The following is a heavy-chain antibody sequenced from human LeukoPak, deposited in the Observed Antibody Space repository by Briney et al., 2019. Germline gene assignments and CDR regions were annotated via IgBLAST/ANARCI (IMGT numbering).Heavy chain of an antibody. Sequence: GGSLRLSCAASGFTFSSYWMSWVRQAPGKGLEWVANIKQDGSEKYYVDSVKGRFTISRDNAKNSLYLQMNSLRAEDTAVYYCASSNPYIAVAGYNWFDPWGQGTLVTVSS. D-gene: IGHD6-19*01. CDR2: IKQDGSEK. V-gene: IGHV3-7*01. CDR3: ASSNPYIAVAGYNWFDP. CDR1: GFTFSSYW. J-gene: IGHJ5*02.